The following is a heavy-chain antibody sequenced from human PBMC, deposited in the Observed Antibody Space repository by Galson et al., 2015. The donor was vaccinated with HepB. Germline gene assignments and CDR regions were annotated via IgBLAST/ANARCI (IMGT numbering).Heavy chain of an antibody. CDR3: AKGLMAVRVQSAFDSSGWFSGIDY. D-gene: IGHD6-19*01. V-gene: IGHV3-30*18. CDR1: GFTFSSHG. J-gene: IGHJ4*02. Sequence: SLRLSCAASGFTFSSHGMHWVRQAPGKGLEWVAVISYDGSNKYYADSVKGRFTISRDNSKNTLYLQMNSLRAEDTAVYYCAKGLMAVRVQSAFDSSGWFSGIDYWGQGTLVTVSS. CDR2: ISYDGSNK.